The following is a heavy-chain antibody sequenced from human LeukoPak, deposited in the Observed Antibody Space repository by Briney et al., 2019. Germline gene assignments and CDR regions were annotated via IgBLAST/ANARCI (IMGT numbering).Heavy chain of an antibody. CDR3: ARHFWSGYDSSPLPRY. D-gene: IGHD5-12*01. Sequence: GESLKISCKGSGYSFTSYWIGWVRQMPGKGLEWMGIIYPGDSDTRYSPSFQGQVTISADKSISTAYLQWSSLKASDTAMYYCARHFWSGYDSSPLPRYWGQGTLVTVSS. V-gene: IGHV5-51*01. CDR2: IYPGDSDT. CDR1: GYSFTSYW. J-gene: IGHJ4*02.